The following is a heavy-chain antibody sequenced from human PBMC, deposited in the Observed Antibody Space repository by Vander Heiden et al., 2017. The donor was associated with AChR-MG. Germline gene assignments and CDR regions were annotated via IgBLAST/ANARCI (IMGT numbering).Heavy chain of an antibody. V-gene: IGHV3-23*01. CDR2: ISASGGST. D-gene: IGHD2-15*01. Sequence: EVRLLASAGGLVQPGGSLRLSCAAPGFTFDNYAMTWVRQAPGRGLEWVSTISASGGSTYYADSVKGRFTISRDNSKNTLYLQMNSLRAEDTAVYYCAREGSCSGGSCYFDSWGQGTLVTVSS. CDR1: GFTFDNYA. CDR3: AREGSCSGGSCYFDS. J-gene: IGHJ4*02.